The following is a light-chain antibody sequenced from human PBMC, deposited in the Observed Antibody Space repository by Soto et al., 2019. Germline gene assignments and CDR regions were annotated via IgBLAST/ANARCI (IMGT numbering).Light chain of an antibody. J-gene: IGKJ4*01. Sequence: VEMVLSPSALSASVGDTVTITCRASQKSSHWLAWYQQKPGKAPKLLIYDAANLETGVPSRFSGSGSGTDFTFTISSLQPEDIATYYCQQYDNLLTFCGRTKVDI. V-gene: IGKV1-33*01. CDR1: QKSSHW. CDR2: DAA. CDR3: QQYDNLLT.